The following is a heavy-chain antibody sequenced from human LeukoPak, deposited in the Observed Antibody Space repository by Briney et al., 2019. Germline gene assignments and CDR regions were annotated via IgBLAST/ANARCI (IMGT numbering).Heavy chain of an antibody. CDR2: ISYDGSNK. CDR3: AKGYGLQLVNNWFDP. V-gene: IGHV3-30*18. J-gene: IGHJ5*02. CDR1: GFTFTSYG. Sequence: TGGSLRLSCAASGFTFTSYGMHWVRQAPGKGLEWVAVISYDGSNKYYADSVKGRFTISRDNSKNTLYLQINSLRAEDTAVYYCAKGYGLQLVNNWFDPWGQGTLVSVSS. D-gene: IGHD6-13*01.